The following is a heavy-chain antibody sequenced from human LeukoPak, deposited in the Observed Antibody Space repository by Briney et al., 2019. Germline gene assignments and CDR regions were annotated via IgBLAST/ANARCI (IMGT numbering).Heavy chain of an antibody. CDR1: GFTFSSYA. J-gene: IGHJ3*02. D-gene: IGHD1-26*01. CDR2: ISGSGGST. Sequence: GGSLRLSCAASGFTFSSYAMSWVRKAPGKGQEWVSAISGSGGSTYYADSVKGRFTISRDNSKNTLYLQMNSLRAEDTAVYYCAKMGPLVGAITGGDAFDIWGQGTMVTVSS. V-gene: IGHV3-23*01. CDR3: AKMGPLVGAITGGDAFDI.